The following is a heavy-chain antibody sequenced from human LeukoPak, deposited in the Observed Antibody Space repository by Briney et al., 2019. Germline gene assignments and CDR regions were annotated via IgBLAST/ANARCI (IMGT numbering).Heavy chain of an antibody. Sequence: GGSLRLSCAASGFTFSSYAMSWVRQAPGKGLEWVSYISSSSSTIYYVDSVKGRFTISRDNAKNSLYLQMNSLRAEDTAVYYCARELRGYTDVWGKGTTVTVSS. CDR3: ARELRGYTDV. D-gene: IGHD3-10*01. V-gene: IGHV3-48*01. CDR2: ISSSSSTI. J-gene: IGHJ6*03. CDR1: GFTFSSYA.